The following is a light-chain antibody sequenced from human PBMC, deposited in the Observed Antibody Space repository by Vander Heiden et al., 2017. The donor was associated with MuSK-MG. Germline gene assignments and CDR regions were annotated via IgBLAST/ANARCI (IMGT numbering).Light chain of an antibody. V-gene: IGKV1-5*03. J-gene: IGKJ2*01. Sequence: DIQMTQSPSTLSASIGDRVTITCRASQTIGSWLAWYQQKPGKGPNLLIYGASSLQSGVPSRFSGSGSGTEFTLTITSLQPDDFASYYCQQYNSYPYTFGQGTKLE. CDR3: QQYNSYPYT. CDR1: QTIGSW. CDR2: GAS.